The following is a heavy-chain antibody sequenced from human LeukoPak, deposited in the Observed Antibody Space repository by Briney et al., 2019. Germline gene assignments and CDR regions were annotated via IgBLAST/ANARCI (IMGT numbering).Heavy chain of an antibody. CDR1: GYSFTSYW. J-gene: IGHJ4*02. CDR3: AIQNTPAVAGPDY. CDR2: IDPSDSYT. Sequence: GESLKISCKGSGYSFTSYWISWVRQMPGKGLEWMGRIDPSDSYTNYSPSFQGHVTISADKSISTAYLQWSSLKASDTAMYYRAIQNTPAVAGPDYWGQGTLVTVSS. D-gene: IGHD6-19*01. V-gene: IGHV5-10-1*01.